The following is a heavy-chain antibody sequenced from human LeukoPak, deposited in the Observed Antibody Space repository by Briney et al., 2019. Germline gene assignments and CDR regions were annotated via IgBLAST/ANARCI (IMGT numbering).Heavy chain of an antibody. CDR3: ARGAPPDY. J-gene: IGHJ4*02. CDR2: ISYDGSNE. V-gene: IGHV3-30*19. Sequence: PGGSLRLSCAASGFTFSSYGMHWVRQTPGKGLEWEAVISYDGSNEHHADSVKGRFTISRDNSKNTLYLQMNSLRADDTAVYFCARGAPPDYWGQGTLVTVSS. CDR1: GFTFSSYG.